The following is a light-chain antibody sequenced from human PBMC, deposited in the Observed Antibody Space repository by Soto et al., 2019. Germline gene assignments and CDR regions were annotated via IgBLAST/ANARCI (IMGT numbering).Light chain of an antibody. CDR1: QSVLYSSNNKNF. CDR3: QQYYATPYT. Sequence: DIVMTQSPDSLAVSLGERATINCKSSQSVLYSSNNKNFLAWYQQRPGQPPKLLISWASTRESGVPDRFSGGESGTDFTLTISSLQAEDVAFYYCQQYYATPYTFGQGTKLEI. J-gene: IGKJ2*01. V-gene: IGKV4-1*01. CDR2: WAS.